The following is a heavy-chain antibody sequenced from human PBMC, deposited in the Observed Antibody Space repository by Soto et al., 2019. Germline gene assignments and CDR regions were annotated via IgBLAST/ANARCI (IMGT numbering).Heavy chain of an antibody. CDR1: GGTFSSYA. CDR3: ARSQGSSTSLEIYYYYYYGMDV. CDR2: IIPISGTA. J-gene: IGHJ6*04. D-gene: IGHD2-2*01. Sequence: QVQLVRSGAEVKKPGSSVKVSCKASGGTFSSYAISWVRQAPGQGLEWMGGIIPISGTANYAQKFQGRVTITADESTSTAYMELSSLRSEDTAVYYCARSQGSSTSLEIYYYYYYGMDVWGKGTTVTVYS. V-gene: IGHV1-69*01.